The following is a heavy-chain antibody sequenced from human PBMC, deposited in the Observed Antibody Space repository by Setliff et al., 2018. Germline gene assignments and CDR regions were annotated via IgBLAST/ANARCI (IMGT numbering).Heavy chain of an antibody. D-gene: IGHD2-2*01. J-gene: IGHJ3*01. V-gene: IGHV1-18*01. CDR3: ARFGGSCSSSSCYASDL. CDR2: ISTYTGKT. Sequence: ASVKVSCKASGYIFTTYGFNWVRQAPGQGLEWMGMISTYTGKTTYAQKFQGRVTMTTDTSTGTGYMELRSLRFDDTAVYFCARFGGSCSSSSCYASDLWGQGTRVTVSS. CDR1: GYIFTTYG.